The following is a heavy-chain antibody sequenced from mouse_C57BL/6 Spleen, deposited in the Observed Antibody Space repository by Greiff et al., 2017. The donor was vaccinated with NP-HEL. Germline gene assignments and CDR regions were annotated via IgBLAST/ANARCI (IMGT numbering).Heavy chain of an antibody. CDR3: ARGYFDV. CDR1: GYAFSSSW. J-gene: IGHJ1*03. CDR2: IYPGDGDT. Sequence: VQLQESGPELVKPGASVKISCKASGYAFSSSWMNWVKQRPGKGLEWIGRIYPGDGDTNYNGKFKGKATLTADKSSSTAYMQLSSLTSEDSAVYFCARGYFDVWGTGTTVTVSS. V-gene: IGHV1-82*01.